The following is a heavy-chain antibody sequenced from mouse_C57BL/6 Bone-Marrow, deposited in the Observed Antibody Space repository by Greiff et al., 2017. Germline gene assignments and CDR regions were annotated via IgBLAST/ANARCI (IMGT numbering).Heavy chain of an antibody. Sequence: QQRTEQGLEWIGRIDPEDGETKYASKFQGKSTITADTSSNTAYLQLSSLTSVDTAVYYCARNGSGYWGQGTTLTVSS. V-gene: IGHV14-2*01. D-gene: IGHD1-1*01. CDR3: ARNGSGY. CDR2: IDPEDGET. J-gene: IGHJ2*01.